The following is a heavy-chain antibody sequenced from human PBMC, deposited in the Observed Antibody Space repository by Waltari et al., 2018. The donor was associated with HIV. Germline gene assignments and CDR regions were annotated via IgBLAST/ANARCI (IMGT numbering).Heavy chain of an antibody. CDR1: GGSISSSSYY. V-gene: IGHV4-39*01. J-gene: IGHJ5*02. CDR2: IYYSGST. D-gene: IGHD3-3*01. Sequence: QLQLQESGPGLVKPSETLSLTCTVSGGSISSSSYYWGWIRQPPGKGLEWIGSIYYSGSTYYNPSLKSRVTISVDTSKNQFSLKLSSVTAADTAVYYCARGGIYDFWSEFDPWGQGTLVTVSS. CDR3: ARGGIYDFWSEFDP.